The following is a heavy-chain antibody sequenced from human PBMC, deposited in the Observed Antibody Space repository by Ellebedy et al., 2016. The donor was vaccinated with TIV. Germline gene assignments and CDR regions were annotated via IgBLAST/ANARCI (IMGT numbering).Heavy chain of an antibody. CDR3: ARVVGSCTSTNCYESDY. V-gene: IGHV4-31*03. J-gene: IGHJ4*02. D-gene: IGHD2-2*01. CDR2: SIDSGRT. CDR1: GGAISSDAHS. Sequence: SETLSLXXTVSGGAISSDAHSWICIRPCPGKGRERIGYSIDSGRTHYNPSLRSRTIISADTSKNQFSLKLTAVTAADTAVYYCARVVGSCTSTNCYESDYWGQGTLVTVSS.